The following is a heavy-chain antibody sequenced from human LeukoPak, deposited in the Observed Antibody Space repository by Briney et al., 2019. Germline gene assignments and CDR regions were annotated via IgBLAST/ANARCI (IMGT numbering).Heavy chain of an antibody. CDR2: IRYDGSNK. CDR1: GFTFSSYA. J-gene: IGHJ3*02. CDR3: APPAGSWEDDDALDI. Sequence: PGGSLRLSCAASGFTFSSYAMHWVRQAPGKGLEWVAFIRYDGSNKYYADSVKGRFTISRDNSKNTLYLQMNSLRAEDTAVYYCAPPAGSWEDDDALDIWGQGTMVTVSS. V-gene: IGHV3-30*02. D-gene: IGHD6-13*01.